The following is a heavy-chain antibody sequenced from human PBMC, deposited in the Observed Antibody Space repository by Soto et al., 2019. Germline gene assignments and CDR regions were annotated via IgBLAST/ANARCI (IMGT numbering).Heavy chain of an antibody. CDR2: ISGSGGST. Sequence: GGSLRLSCAASGFTFSSYAMSWVRQAPGKGLEWVSAISGSGGSTYYADSVKGRFTISRDNSKNTLYLQMNSLRAEDTAVYYCAKVLVRLAPDSRSSGFDPWGQGTLVTVYS. D-gene: IGHD6-6*01. CDR3: AKVLVRLAPDSRSSGFDP. CDR1: GFTFSSYA. J-gene: IGHJ5*02. V-gene: IGHV3-23*01.